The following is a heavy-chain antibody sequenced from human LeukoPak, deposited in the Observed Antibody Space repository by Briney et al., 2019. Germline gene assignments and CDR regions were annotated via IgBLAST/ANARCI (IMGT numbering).Heavy chain of an antibody. CDR2: ISSSGSTI. CDR3: ARELTVAGTLIDY. D-gene: IGHD6-19*01. CDR1: GFTFSSYE. Sequence: GGSLRLSCAASGFTFSSYEMNWLRQAPGKGLEWVSYISSSGSTIYYADSVKGRFTISRDNAKNSLYLQMNSLRAEDTAVYYCARELTVAGTLIDYWGQGTLVTVSS. V-gene: IGHV3-48*03. J-gene: IGHJ4*02.